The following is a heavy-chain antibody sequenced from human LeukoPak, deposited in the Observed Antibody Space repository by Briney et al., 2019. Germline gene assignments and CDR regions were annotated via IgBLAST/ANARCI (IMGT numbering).Heavy chain of an antibody. Sequence: GGSLRLSCAASGFTFSSYAMSWVRQAPGKGLEGVSAISGSGGSTYYADSVKGRFTISRDNSKTTLYLQMNSLRTEETALYYCAKDIGDSSGYSSSFDYWGQGTLVTVSS. J-gene: IGHJ4*02. CDR2: ISGSGGST. D-gene: IGHD3-22*01. CDR3: AKDIGDSSGYSSSFDY. V-gene: IGHV3-23*01. CDR1: GFTFSSYA.